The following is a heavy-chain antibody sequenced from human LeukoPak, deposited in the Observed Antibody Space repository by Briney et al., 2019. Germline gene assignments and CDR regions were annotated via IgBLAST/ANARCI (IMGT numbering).Heavy chain of an antibody. CDR1: GFTFSNYA. J-gene: IGHJ3*01. CDR2: ITSGGAP. V-gene: IGHV3-23*01. CDR3: ARDPNGDYILAFEF. Sequence: RGSLRLSCAASGFTFSNYAVMWVRQAPGQGLEWVSAITSGGAPRYADCVKGRFTISRDNSKNTLYLQMNSLRAEDTAQYFCARDPNGDYILAFEFWGRGTVVTVSS. D-gene: IGHD4-17*01.